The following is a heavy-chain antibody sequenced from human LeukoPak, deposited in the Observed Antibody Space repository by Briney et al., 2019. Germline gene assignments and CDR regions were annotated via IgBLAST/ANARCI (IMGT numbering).Heavy chain of an antibody. CDR3: ARDFGESTIFGVADY. J-gene: IGHJ4*02. V-gene: IGHV3-7*01. CDR1: GFTFSSYW. Sequence: GGSLRLSCAASGFTFSSYWMRWVRQAPGNGLEWVANIKQDGSEKYYVDSVKGRFTISRDNAKTSLYLQMNSLRADDTAVYYCARDFGESTIFGVADYWGQGTLVTVSS. D-gene: IGHD3-3*01. CDR2: IKQDGSEK.